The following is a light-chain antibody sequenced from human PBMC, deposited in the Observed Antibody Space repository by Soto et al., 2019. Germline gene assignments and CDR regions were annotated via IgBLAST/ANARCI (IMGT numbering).Light chain of an antibody. Sequence: EIVLTQSPGTLSLSPGERATLSCRASQSVSSSYLAWYQQKPGQAPRLLIYGASSRATGIPDRFSGSGSGTDFTLTISRLEPEEFAVYYCQQDGSSPYTFGQGTKPEIK. CDR3: QQDGSSPYT. J-gene: IGKJ2*01. CDR2: GAS. CDR1: QSVSSSY. V-gene: IGKV3-20*01.